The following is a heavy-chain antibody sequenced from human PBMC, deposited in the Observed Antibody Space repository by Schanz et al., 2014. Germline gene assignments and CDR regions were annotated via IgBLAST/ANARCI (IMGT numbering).Heavy chain of an antibody. CDR1: GFTFSDYY. V-gene: IGHV3-11*01. CDR3: ARLDSSSWYPRY. Sequence: VQLLESGGGLAQPGGSLRLSCAASGFTFSDYYMSWIRQAPGKGLEWVSYISNSGTTIYYADSVKGRFTTSRDNGKKSMYLQMNSLRAEDTAVYYCARLDSSSWYPRYWGQGTLVTVSS. J-gene: IGHJ4*02. CDR2: ISNSGTTI. D-gene: IGHD6-13*01.